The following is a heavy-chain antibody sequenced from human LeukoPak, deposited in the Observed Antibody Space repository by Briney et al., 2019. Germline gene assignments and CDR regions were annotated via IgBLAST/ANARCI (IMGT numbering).Heavy chain of an antibody. D-gene: IGHD2-2*02. J-gene: IGHJ4*02. Sequence: SVKVSCKAPGGTFSSYAISWVRQAPGQGLEWMGGITAIFGTTSYAQKFQGRVTITADESTSTAYMELSSLRSEDTAVYYCARDRGYCSSTSCYTTDYWGQGTLVTVSS. V-gene: IGHV1-69*13. CDR2: ITAIFGTT. CDR1: GGTFSSYA. CDR3: ARDRGYCSSTSCYTTDY.